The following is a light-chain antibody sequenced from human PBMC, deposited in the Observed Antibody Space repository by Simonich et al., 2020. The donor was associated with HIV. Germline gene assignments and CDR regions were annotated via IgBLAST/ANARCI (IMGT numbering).Light chain of an antibody. J-gene: IGKJ4*01. CDR1: QCISNS. CDR2: AAS. V-gene: IGKV1-NL1*01. CDR3: QQYNSYSIT. Sequence: DIQMTQSPSSLSASVGERVTVTCRASQCISNSLAWYQQKPGKAPKLLLYAASRLESGVPSRFSGSGSGTDYTLTISSLQPEDFATYYCQQYNSYSITFGGGTKVEVK.